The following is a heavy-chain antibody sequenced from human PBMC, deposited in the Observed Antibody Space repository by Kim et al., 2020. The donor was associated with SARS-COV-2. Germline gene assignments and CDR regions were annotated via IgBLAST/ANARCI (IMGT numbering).Heavy chain of an antibody. D-gene: IGHD3-3*01. Sequence: GGSLRLSCAASGFTFSSYAMHWVRQAPGKGLEWVAVISYDGSNKYYADSVKGRFTISRDNSKNTLYLQMNSLRAEDTAVYYCARGGRYYDFWRRPFDPWG. J-gene: IGHJ5*02. V-gene: IGHV3-30*04. CDR2: ISYDGSNK. CDR1: GFTFSSYA. CDR3: ARGGRYYDFWRRPFDP.